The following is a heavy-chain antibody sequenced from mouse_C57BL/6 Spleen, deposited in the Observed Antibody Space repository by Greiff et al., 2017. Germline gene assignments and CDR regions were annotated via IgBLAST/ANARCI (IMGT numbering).Heavy chain of an antibody. CDR2: ISNLAYSI. CDR3: SRPEHGAMDY. J-gene: IGHJ4*01. V-gene: IGHV5-15*01. CDR1: GFTFSDYG. Sequence: EVHLVESGGGLVQPGGSLKLSCEASGFTFSDYGMAWVRQAQRKGPEWVAFISNLAYSIYYADTVKGRFTISRENAKNTLYLEMSSLRSEDTAMYYCSRPEHGAMDYWGQGTSVTVSS.